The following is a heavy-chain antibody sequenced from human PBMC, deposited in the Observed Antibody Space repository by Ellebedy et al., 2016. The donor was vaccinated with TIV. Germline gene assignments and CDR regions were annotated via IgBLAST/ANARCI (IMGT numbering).Heavy chain of an antibody. CDR3: ARSIAAAGTFRFDP. CDR2: IFHSEST. J-gene: IGHJ5*02. D-gene: IGHD6-13*01. CDR1: GGSISTGGYY. V-gene: IGHV4-31*01. Sequence: MPSETLSLTCTVSGGSISTGGYYWSWIRQHPGKGLEWIGYIFHSESTYYNPSLKSLVSISVDTSKNQFSLKLRSVTAADTAVHYCARSIAAAGTFRFDPWGQGTLVTVSS.